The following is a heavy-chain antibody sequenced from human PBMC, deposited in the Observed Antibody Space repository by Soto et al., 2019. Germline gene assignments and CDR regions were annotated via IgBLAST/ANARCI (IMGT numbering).Heavy chain of an antibody. Sequence: GGSLRLSCAASGFTFSSYGMHWVRQAPGKGLEWVAVIWYDGSNKYYADSVKGRFTISRDNSKNTLYLQMNSLRAEDTAVYYCAREFSSSSWPSHIDYWGQGTLVTVSS. V-gene: IGHV3-33*01. CDR2: IWYDGSNK. CDR1: GFTFSSYG. J-gene: IGHJ4*02. CDR3: AREFSSSSWPSHIDY. D-gene: IGHD6-13*01.